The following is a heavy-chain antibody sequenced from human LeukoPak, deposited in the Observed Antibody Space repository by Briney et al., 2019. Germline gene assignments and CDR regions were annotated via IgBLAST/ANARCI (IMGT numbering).Heavy chain of an antibody. Sequence: GASVKVPCTASGYTFIDYYIHWVRQAPGQGLEWKGWINSNGGATTPAQKFQGRITMTRDTSIFTAYMELRRLRSNETAVYFCARGTSWGGGAFHYWGQGTLVAVSS. CDR3: ARGTSWGGGAFHY. J-gene: IGHJ4*02. D-gene: IGHD3-10*01. CDR1: GYTFIDYY. CDR2: INSNGGAT. V-gene: IGHV1-2*02.